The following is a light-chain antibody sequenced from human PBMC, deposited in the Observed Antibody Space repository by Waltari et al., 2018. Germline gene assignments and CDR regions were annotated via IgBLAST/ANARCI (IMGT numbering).Light chain of an antibody. Sequence: HSALTQPASVSGSPGQSITISCTGTSSDIGNYNYVSWYKQHPGKAPKLMIFDVSNRPSGVSYRFSGSKSGNTASLTISGLQAEDGADYYCSSYISSDTLELFGGGTSLTVL. CDR1: SSDIGNYNY. V-gene: IGLV2-14*03. J-gene: IGLJ2*01. CDR2: DVS. CDR3: SSYISSDTLEL.